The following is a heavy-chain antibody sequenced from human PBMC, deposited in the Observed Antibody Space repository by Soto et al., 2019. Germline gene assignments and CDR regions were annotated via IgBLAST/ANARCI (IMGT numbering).Heavy chain of an antibody. Sequence: SQTLSLTCDISGDSVSSYSATWNWIRQSPSRGLEWLGRTYYRSKWDNDYAVFVKSRITINPDTSRNQFSLHLNSVTPEDTAVYYCTRGTYYHDTRGSYHLDYWGQGSLVTVPS. CDR1: GDSVSSYSAT. D-gene: IGHD3-22*01. CDR2: TYYRSKWDN. V-gene: IGHV6-1*01. CDR3: TRGTYYHDTRGSYHLDY. J-gene: IGHJ4*02.